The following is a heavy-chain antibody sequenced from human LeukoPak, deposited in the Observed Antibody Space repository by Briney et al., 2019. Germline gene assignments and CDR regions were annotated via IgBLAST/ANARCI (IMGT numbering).Heavy chain of an antibody. CDR3: ARVDGIAAASIFDY. CDR2: ISAYNGNT. CDR1: GYTFTSYG. Sequence: ASVKVSCKASGYTFTSYGISWVRQAPGQGLEWMGWISAYNGNTNYAQKLQGRVTMTTDTSTSTAYMELRSLRSDDTAAYYCARVDGIAAASIFDYWGQGTLVTVSS. V-gene: IGHV1-18*01. D-gene: IGHD6-13*01. J-gene: IGHJ4*02.